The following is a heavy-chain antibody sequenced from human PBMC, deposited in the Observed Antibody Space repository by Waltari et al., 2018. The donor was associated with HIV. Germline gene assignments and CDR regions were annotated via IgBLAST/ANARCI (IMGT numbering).Heavy chain of an antibody. CDR2: ITSDGRAK. J-gene: IGHJ4*02. V-gene: IGHV3-48*02. D-gene: IGHD1-26*01. Sequence: EVQLVESGGGLVQPGGSLRLSCAASGFTFSSYSMNWVRQAPGRGREWLYYITSDGRAKVYADSVKGRFTSSRDNAKNSLYLEMNSLRDEDTAVYYCARDDQWAFDYWGQGTLVIVSS. CDR1: GFTFSSYS. CDR3: ARDDQWAFDY.